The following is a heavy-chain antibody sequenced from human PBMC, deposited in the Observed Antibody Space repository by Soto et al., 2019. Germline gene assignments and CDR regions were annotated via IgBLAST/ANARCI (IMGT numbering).Heavy chain of an antibody. CDR2: IYPGDSNT. D-gene: IGHD2-2*02. CDR3: ARGYCSSSTCYKGFDY. Sequence: GESLKISCNGSGDSFTMYWIGWVRQKPGKGLEWMGIIYPGDSNTRYSPSFQGQVTISADKSISTAYLQWSSLKASDTAMYYCARGYCSSSTCYKGFDYWGLGTPVTVSS. CDR1: GDSFTMYW. V-gene: IGHV5-51*01. J-gene: IGHJ4*02.